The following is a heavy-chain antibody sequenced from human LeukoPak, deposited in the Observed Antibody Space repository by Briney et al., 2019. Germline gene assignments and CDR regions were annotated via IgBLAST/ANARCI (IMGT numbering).Heavy chain of an antibody. CDR3: ARGLEWLVPNY. V-gene: IGHV4-34*01. J-gene: IGHJ4*02. CDR1: GGSFSGYY. CDR2: INHSGST. D-gene: IGHD6-19*01. Sequence: SETLSLTCAVYGGSFSGYYWSWIRQPPGKGLEWIGEINHSGSTNYNPSLKSRVTISVDTSKNQFSLKLSSVTAADTAVYYCARGLEWLVPNYWGQGTLATVSS.